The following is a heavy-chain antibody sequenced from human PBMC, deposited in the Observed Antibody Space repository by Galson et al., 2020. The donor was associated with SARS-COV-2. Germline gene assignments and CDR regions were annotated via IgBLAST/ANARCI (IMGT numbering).Heavy chain of an antibody. CDR3: ARSPLCTNGVCYRSFNWFDL. CDR1: GGSISSSNW. V-gene: IGHV4-4*02. CDR2: IYHSGST. D-gene: IGHD2-8*01. Sequence: SETLSLTCAVSGGSISSSNWWSWVRQPPGKGLEWIGEIYHSGSTNYNPSLKSRVTISVDKSKNQFSLKLSSVTAADTAVYYCARSPLCTNGVCYRSFNWFDLWGQGTLVTVSS. J-gene: IGHJ5*02.